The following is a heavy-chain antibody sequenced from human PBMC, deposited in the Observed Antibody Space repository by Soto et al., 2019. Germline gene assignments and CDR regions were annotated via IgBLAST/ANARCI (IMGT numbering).Heavy chain of an antibody. CDR3: APYYYDSSGARFDP. V-gene: IGHV4-31*11. CDR2: IYYSGST. CDR1: GCSISSGCYY. Sequence: PSETLSLTCAVSGCSISSGCYYWSWIRQHPGKGLEWIGYIYYSGSTYYNPSLKSRVTISVDTSKNQFSLKLSSVTAADTAVYYCAPYYYDSSGARFDPWGQGTLVTVS. D-gene: IGHD3-22*01. J-gene: IGHJ5*02.